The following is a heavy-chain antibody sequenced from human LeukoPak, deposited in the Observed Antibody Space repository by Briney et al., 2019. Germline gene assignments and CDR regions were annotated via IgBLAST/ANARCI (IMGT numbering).Heavy chain of an antibody. V-gene: IGHV3-11*06. CDR2: ITSSSSYI. D-gene: IGHD1-26*01. J-gene: IGHJ5*01. CDR3: ARDRWEPTNWFDS. Sequence: GGSLRLSCAASGFTFSDYYMSWIRQAPGKGLEWVSSITSSSSYIHYAHSVKGRFTISRDDAKNSLYLQMNTLRAEDTAVYYCARDRWEPTNWFDSWGQGTLVTVSS. CDR1: GFTFSDYY.